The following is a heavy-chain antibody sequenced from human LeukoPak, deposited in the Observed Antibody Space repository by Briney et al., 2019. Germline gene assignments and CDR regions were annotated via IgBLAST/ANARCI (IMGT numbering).Heavy chain of an antibody. Sequence: PSETLSLTCTVSGGSISSGSYYWSWIRQPAGKGLEWIGRIYTSGSTNYNPSLKSRVTISVDTSKNQFSLKLSSVTAADTAVYYCARRSSYCTIDYWGQGTLVTVSS. CDR1: GGSISSGSYY. V-gene: IGHV4-61*02. J-gene: IGHJ4*02. D-gene: IGHD2-8*02. CDR3: ARRSSYCTIDY. CDR2: IYTSGST.